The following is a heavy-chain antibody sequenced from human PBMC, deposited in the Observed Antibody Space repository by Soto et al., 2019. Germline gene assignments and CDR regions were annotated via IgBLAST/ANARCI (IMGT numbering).Heavy chain of an antibody. D-gene: IGHD1-7*01. J-gene: IGHJ3*01. V-gene: IGHV1-46*01. CDR1: GYTFFKYF. Sequence: ASVKVSCKASGYTFFKYFIHWLRQAPGQGLEWIGIINPSRGSATYGPIFQGRVSLTTDMPTSTVYMELSSLRSEDTAIYYCARPLIGNTIDLWGQGTSVTVSS. CDR2: INPSRGSA. CDR3: ARPLIGNTIDL.